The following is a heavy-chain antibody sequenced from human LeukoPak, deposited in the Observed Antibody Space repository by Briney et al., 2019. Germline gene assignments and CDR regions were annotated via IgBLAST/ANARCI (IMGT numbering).Heavy chain of an antibody. Sequence: GASVKVSCKASGYTFTGYYMHWVRQAPGQGLEWMGWINPNSGGTNYAQKFQGRVTMTRDTSISTAYMELSRLRSDDTAVYYCARELTGHHYNIGISYWGQGTLVTVSS. D-gene: IGHD5-24*01. CDR3: ARELTGHHYNIGISY. CDR2: INPNSGGT. V-gene: IGHV1-2*02. CDR1: GYTFTGYY. J-gene: IGHJ4*02.